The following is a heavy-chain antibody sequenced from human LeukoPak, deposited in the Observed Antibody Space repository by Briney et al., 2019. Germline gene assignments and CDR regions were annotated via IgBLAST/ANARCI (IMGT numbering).Heavy chain of an antibody. Sequence: PSETLSLTCTVSGGSISSYYWSWIRQPPGKGLEWIGYIYCSGSTNYNPSLKSRVTISVDTSKNQFSLKLSSVTAADTAVYYCASDSGSSFSHDAFDIWGQGTMVTVSS. CDR3: ASDSGSSFSHDAFDI. D-gene: IGHD6-6*01. CDR2: IYCSGST. V-gene: IGHV4-59*01. J-gene: IGHJ3*02. CDR1: GGSISSYY.